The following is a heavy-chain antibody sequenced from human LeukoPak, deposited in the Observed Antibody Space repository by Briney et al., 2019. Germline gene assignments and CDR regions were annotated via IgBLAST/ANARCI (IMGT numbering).Heavy chain of an antibody. J-gene: IGHJ6*03. V-gene: IGHV1-69*06. CDR1: GGIFSSYA. CDR3: ARDLGDYVGSDDYMDV. D-gene: IGHD4-17*01. CDR2: IIPNFDTT. Sequence: SVKVSCKASGGIFSSYAISWVRQAPGQGLEWMGRIIPNFDTTSYAQKFQGRVTITADKSANTAYMEMSSLTSEDTAVYYCARDLGDYVGSDDYMDVWGKGTTVSVSS.